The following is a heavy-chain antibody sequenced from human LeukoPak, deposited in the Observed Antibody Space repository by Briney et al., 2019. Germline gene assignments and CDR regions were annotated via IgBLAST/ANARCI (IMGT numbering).Heavy chain of an antibody. D-gene: IGHD3-9*01. CDR2: ISREGGIA. Sequence: GVSLRLSCAASGFIFSTYDMHWVREAPGKGLEWVAVISREGGIAYHADSVKGRFMISRDNSKNTLYLQINSLRADDTAVYYCARHFTTGSIDHWGQGNLVTVSS. CDR3: ARHFTTGSIDH. J-gene: IGHJ4*02. CDR1: GFIFSTYD. V-gene: IGHV3-30-3*01.